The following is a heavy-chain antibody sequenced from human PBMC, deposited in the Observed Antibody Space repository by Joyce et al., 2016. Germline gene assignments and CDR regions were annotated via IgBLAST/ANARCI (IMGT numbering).Heavy chain of an antibody. CDR3: ARDRVIRGVNGMDV. J-gene: IGHJ6*02. V-gene: IGHV1-18*04. D-gene: IGHD3-10*01. CDR2: INAYNGNT. CDR1: GYSFITYG. Sequence: QVQLVQSATEVKKPGASVKVSCKASGYSFITYGISWVRQAPGQGLEWMGWINAYNGNTTYGQKFQGRITMTRDRSARTAYMELRSLTSDDTAVYYCARDRVIRGVNGMDVWGQGTTVIVSS.